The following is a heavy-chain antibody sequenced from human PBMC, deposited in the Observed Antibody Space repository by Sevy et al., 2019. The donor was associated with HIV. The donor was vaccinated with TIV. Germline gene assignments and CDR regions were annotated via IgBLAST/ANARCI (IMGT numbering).Heavy chain of an antibody. V-gene: IGHV4-38-2*01. CDR3: GRRGLGSPFDY. J-gene: IGHJ4*02. Sequence: SETLSLTCAVSGDSISSGYYWGWIRQPPGKGLEWIGNIYHSGSTYYTPSLQGRVTISVDTSKNHFSLKLSSVTAADTAVYYCGRRGLGSPFDYWGQGILVTVSS. D-gene: IGHD2-15*01. CDR2: IYHSGST. CDR1: GDSISSGYY.